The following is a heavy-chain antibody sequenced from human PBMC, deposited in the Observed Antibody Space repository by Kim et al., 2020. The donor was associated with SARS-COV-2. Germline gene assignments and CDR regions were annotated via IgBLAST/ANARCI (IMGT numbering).Heavy chain of an antibody. Sequence: GGSLRLSCAASGFTFSSYAMHWVRQAPGKGLEWVAVISYDGSNKYYADSVKGRFTISRDNSKNTLYLQMNSLRAEDTAVYYCARDQVDPRERYSSSWPLYLFDYWGQGTLVTVSS. V-gene: IGHV3-30*04. D-gene: IGHD6-13*01. CDR1: GFTFSSYA. J-gene: IGHJ4*02. CDR3: ARDQVDPRERYSSSWPLYLFDY. CDR2: ISYDGSNK.